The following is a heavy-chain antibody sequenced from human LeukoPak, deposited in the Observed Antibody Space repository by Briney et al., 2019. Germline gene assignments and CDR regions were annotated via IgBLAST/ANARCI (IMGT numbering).Heavy chain of an antibody. CDR2: ISYDGSNK. V-gene: IGHV3-30-3*01. Sequence: PGGSLRLSCAASGFTFSSYAMHWVRQAPGKGLEWVAVISYDGSNKYYADSVKGRFTISRDNSKNTLYLQMNSLRAEDTAVYYCARGGTYYYDSSGYFAAFGIWGQGTMVTVSS. CDR3: ARGGTYYYDSSGYFAAFGI. CDR1: GFTFSSYA. D-gene: IGHD3-22*01. J-gene: IGHJ3*02.